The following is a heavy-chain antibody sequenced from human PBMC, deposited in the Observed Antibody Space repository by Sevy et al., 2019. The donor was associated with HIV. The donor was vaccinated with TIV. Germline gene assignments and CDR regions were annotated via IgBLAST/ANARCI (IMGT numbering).Heavy chain of an antibody. V-gene: IGHV3-23*01. Sequence: GGSLRLSCAASGFTFSSYAMSWVRQAPGKGLEWVSAISGSGGSTYYADSVKGRFTISRDNSKNTLYLQMNSLRAEDTAVYYCAKATAVVGTYYYYYGMDVWGQGTTVTVSS. J-gene: IGHJ6*02. CDR3: AKATAVVGTYYYYYGMDV. CDR1: GFTFSSYA. D-gene: IGHD6-19*01. CDR2: ISGSGGST.